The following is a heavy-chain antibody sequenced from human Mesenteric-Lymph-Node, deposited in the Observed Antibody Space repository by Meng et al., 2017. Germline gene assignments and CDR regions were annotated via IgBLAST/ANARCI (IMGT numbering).Heavy chain of an antibody. CDR1: GVSMTGSDWLY. D-gene: IGHD3-10*01. CDR3: ARGDYYNNWFDP. Sequence: SETLSLTCTVPGVSMTGSDWLYWGWIRQSPGKGLEWIGSHYYRGNTYYNPSLRSRAVISVDASKSQFSLTLTSVTAADTAVYYCARGDYYNNWFDPWGLGTLVTVSS. J-gene: IGHJ5*02. CDR2: HYYRGNT. V-gene: IGHV4-39*07.